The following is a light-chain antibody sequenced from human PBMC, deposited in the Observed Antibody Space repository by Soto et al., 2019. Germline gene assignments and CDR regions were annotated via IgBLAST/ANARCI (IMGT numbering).Light chain of an antibody. CDR3: SSFTSSSTQV. CDR2: EVT. J-gene: IGLJ1*01. Sequence: QSVLTQPASISGCPEQSITISCTGTSSDVGGYNYVSWYQQHPGKAPKLIIYEVTSRPSGISDRFSGSKSDSTASLTIAGLQSEDEAEYYCSSFTSSSTQVFGTGTKVTAL. CDR1: SSDVGGYNY. V-gene: IGLV2-14*03.